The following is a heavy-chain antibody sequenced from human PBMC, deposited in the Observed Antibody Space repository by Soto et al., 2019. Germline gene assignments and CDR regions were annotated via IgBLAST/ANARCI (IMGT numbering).Heavy chain of an antibody. CDR3: AREELGRDAFDI. Sequence: SETLSLTCTVSGGSISSSSYYWGWIRQPPGKGLEWIGSIYYSGSTYYNPSLKSRVTISVDTSKNQFSLKLSSGTAADTAVYYCAREELGRDAFDIWGQGTMVTVSS. CDR1: GGSISSSSYY. V-gene: IGHV4-39*07. D-gene: IGHD7-27*01. J-gene: IGHJ3*02. CDR2: IYYSGST.